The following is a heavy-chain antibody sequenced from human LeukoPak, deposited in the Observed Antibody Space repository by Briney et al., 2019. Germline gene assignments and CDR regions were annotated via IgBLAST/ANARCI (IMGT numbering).Heavy chain of an antibody. CDR3: ARGYSSNWYYFDY. J-gene: IGHJ4*02. CDR2: IYYSGST. V-gene: IGHV4-59*01. D-gene: IGHD6-13*01. Sequence: KPSETLSLTCTVSGGSISTYYWSWIRQPPGKGLEWIGYIYYSGSTNYNPSLKSRVTISVDTSKNQFSLKLSSVTAADTAVYYCARGYSSNWYYFDYWGQGTLVTVSS. CDR1: GGSISTYY.